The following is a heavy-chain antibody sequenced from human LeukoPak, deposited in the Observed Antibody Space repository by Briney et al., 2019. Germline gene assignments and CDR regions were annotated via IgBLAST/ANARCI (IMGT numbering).Heavy chain of an antibody. CDR1: GFTFSSYS. CDR3: AKGSAARKFCLDY. CDR2: ISGSGGST. D-gene: IGHD2-2*01. Sequence: GGSLRLSCAASGFTFSSYSMSWVRQAPGKGLEWVSAISGSGGSTYYADSVKGRFTISRDNSKNTLYLQMNSLRAEDTAVYYCAKGSAARKFCLDYWGQGTLVTVSS. V-gene: IGHV3-23*01. J-gene: IGHJ4*02.